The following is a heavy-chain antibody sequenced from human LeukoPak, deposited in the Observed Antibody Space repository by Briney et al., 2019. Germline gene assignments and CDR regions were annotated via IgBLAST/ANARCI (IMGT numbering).Heavy chain of an antibody. CDR2: INPSSGGT. CDR1: GYTFTGYY. CDR3: ARGMVVVTSGGAFDI. V-gene: IGHV1-2*04. Sequence: ASVRVSCKASGYTFTGYYMHWVRQAPGQGLEGMGWINPSSGGTNYAQKFQGWVTMTRDTSISTAYMELSRLRSDDTAVYYCARGMVVVTSGGAFDIWGQGTMVTVSS. J-gene: IGHJ3*02. D-gene: IGHD3-22*01.